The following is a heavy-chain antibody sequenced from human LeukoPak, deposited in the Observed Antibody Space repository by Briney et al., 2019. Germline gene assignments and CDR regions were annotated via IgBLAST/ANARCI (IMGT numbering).Heavy chain of an antibody. Sequence: GGSLRLSCSASGFTVSSDYMTWVRLAPGKGLEWVSVIYSGGTTYYADSVKGRFTISRDDSKNTVFLQMNSLTAEDAAVYYCARAPSSAWYPLDYWGQGTLVTVSS. CDR3: ARAPSSAWYPLDY. CDR1: GFTVSSDY. CDR2: IYSGGTT. V-gene: IGHV3-53*01. J-gene: IGHJ4*02. D-gene: IGHD6-19*01.